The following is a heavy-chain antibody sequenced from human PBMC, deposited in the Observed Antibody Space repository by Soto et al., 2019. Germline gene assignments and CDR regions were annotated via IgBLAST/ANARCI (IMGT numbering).Heavy chain of an antibody. J-gene: IGHJ6*02. Sequence: GGSLRLSCAASGFTFSSYAMSWVRQAPGKGLEWVSAISGSGGSTYYADSVKGRFTISRDNSKNSLYLQMNSLRAEDTAVYYCARVTGYSSSSVFYYYGMDVWGQGTTVTVSS. CDR1: GFTFSSYA. CDR3: ARVTGYSSSSVFYYYGMDV. CDR2: ISGSGGST. D-gene: IGHD6-6*01. V-gene: IGHV3-23*01.